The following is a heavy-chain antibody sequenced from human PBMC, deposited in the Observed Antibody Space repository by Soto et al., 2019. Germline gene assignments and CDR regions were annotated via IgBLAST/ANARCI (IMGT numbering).Heavy chain of an antibody. D-gene: IGHD4-4*01. CDR1: GFTFDDYA. CDR2: SSWNSGSI. V-gene: IGHV3-9*01. CDR3: AKDRNSYYYYGMDV. J-gene: IGHJ6*02. Sequence: EVQLVESGGGLVQPGRSLRLSCAASGFTFDDYAMLWVRQAPGKGLEWVSGSSWNSGSIGYADSVKGRFTISRDNAKNSLYLQVNRLRAEDTALYYCAKDRNSYYYYGMDVWGQGTTVTVSS.